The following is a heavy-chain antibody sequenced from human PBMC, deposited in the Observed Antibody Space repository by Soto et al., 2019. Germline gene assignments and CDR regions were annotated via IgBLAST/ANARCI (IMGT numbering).Heavy chain of an antibody. CDR3: ARDSMTPYAFDI. CDR2: ISSSSSTI. V-gene: IGHV3-48*01. J-gene: IGHJ3*02. CDR1: GFTFSSYS. D-gene: IGHD2-15*01. Sequence: GGSLRLSCAASGFTFSSYSMNWVRQAPGKGLEWVSYISSSSSTIYYGDSVKGRVTISRENPKNSLYLQMNSLRAEDTAVYYCARDSMTPYAFDIWGQGTMVTVSS.